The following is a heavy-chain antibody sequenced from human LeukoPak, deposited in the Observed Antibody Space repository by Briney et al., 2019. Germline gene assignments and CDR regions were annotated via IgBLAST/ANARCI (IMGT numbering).Heavy chain of an antibody. CDR2: IIPILGIA. CDR3: ARAYYDSSGYYPYYFDY. V-gene: IGHV1-69*04. D-gene: IGHD3-22*01. CDR1: GGTFSSYA. Sequence: SVKVSCKASGGTFSSYAISWVRPAPGQGLEWMGRIIPILGIANYAQKFQGRVTITADKSTSTAYMELSSLRSEDTAVYYCARAYYDSSGYYPYYFDYWGQGTLVTVSS. J-gene: IGHJ4*02.